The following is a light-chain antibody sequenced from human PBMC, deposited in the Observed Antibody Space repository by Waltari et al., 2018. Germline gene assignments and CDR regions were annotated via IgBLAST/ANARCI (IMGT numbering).Light chain of an antibody. CDR3: QQYNNWSPGT. CDR1: QSVGTY. V-gene: IGKV3-15*01. Sequence: TVLTQSPATLSVSPGEIGTLSCRTSQSVGTYLAWYQQRPGQAPRLLIYGASTRATGIPARFSGRGSGTEFTLTISGLQSEDSAVYYCQQYNNWSPGTFGQGTKVEI. J-gene: IGKJ1*01. CDR2: GAS.